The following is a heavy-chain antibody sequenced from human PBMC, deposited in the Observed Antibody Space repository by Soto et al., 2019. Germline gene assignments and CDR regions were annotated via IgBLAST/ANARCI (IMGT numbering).Heavy chain of an antibody. CDR3: AREMGDYVWGSYRYTMADYYYYGMDV. CDR2: INPSGGST. CDR1: GYTFTSYY. J-gene: IGHJ6*02. D-gene: IGHD3-16*02. V-gene: IGHV1-46*01. Sequence: ASVKVSCKASGYTFTSYYMHWVRQAPGQGLEWMGIINPSGGSTSYAQKFQGRVTMTRDTSTSTVYMELSSLRSEDTAVYYCAREMGDYVWGSYRYTMADYYYYGMDVWGQ.